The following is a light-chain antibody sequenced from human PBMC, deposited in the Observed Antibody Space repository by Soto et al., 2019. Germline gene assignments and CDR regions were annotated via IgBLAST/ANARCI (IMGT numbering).Light chain of an antibody. CDR2: EVI. CDR1: SSDVGGYDY. Sequence: QSVLTQPASVSGSPGQSITISCTGTSSDVGGYDYVSWYQQHPGKAPRLILYEVINRPSGVSVRFSGSKSGNTASLTISGLQAEDEADYYCSSYATSSSYVFGTGTQLTVL. V-gene: IGLV2-14*01. CDR3: SSYATSSSYV. J-gene: IGLJ1*01.